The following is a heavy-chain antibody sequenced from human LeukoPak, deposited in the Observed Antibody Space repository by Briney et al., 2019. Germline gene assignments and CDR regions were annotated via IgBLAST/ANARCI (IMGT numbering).Heavy chain of an antibody. J-gene: IGHJ4*02. V-gene: IGHV5-51*01. CDR3: ARHAVIGGRPQAHFDY. CDR2: IYPGASHT. CDR1: GYNLANYW. D-gene: IGHD3-22*01. Sequence: GESLQISFKGSGYNLANYWIGWVRRMPGKGVEWMGIIYPGASHTIYPPSFQRQLTLSAHKSISTAYLQWSSLKASDTAMYYCARHAVIGGRPQAHFDYWGQGTLVTVSS.